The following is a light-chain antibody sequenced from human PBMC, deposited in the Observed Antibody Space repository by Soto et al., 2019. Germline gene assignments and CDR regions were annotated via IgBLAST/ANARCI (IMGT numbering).Light chain of an antibody. V-gene: IGKV3-20*01. Sequence: EIVLTQSPGTLSLSPWERATLSCRASQSVSSSYLAWYQQKPGHAPRLLIYGASSRATGIPDRFSGSGSGTDFTLTISRLEPEDFAVYYCQQYGSSPPLTFGQVTKVQI. CDR3: QQYGSSPPLT. CDR2: GAS. J-gene: IGKJ1*01. CDR1: QSVSSSY.